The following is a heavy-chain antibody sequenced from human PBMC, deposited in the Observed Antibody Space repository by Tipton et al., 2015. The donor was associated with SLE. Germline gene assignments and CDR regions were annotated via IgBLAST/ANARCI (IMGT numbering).Heavy chain of an antibody. CDR3: AKGGGFYGNWFDP. CDR2: IYYSGST. Sequence: WIRQPPGKGLEWIGSIYYSGSTYYNPSLKSRVTISVDTSKNQFSLKLSSVTAADTAVYYCAKGGGFYGNWFDPWGQGTLVTVSS. V-gene: IGHV4-39*01. D-gene: IGHD3-16*01. J-gene: IGHJ5*02.